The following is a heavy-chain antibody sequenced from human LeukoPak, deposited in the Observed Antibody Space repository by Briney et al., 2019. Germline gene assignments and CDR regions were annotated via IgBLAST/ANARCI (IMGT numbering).Heavy chain of an antibody. V-gene: IGHV5-51*01. CDR3: ARQKGGGSCCYDAFDI. Sequence: RGESLKISCKGSGYSFTSYWIGWVRQMPGKGLEWMGIIYPGDSDTRYSPSFQGQVTISADKSISTAYLQWSSLKASDTAMYYCARQKGGGSCCYDAFDIWGQGTMVTVSS. D-gene: IGHD2-15*01. CDR2: IYPGDSDT. CDR1: GYSFTSYW. J-gene: IGHJ3*02.